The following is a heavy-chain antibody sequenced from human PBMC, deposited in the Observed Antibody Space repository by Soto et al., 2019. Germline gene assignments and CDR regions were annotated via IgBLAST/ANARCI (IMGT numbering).Heavy chain of an antibody. CDR1: GGTLNTYT. CDR3: ASWRSYSGSYCFDY. Sequence: SVKVSCKASGGTLNTYTINGVIQSPGLGLDWVGQIVPRYDSVNYAENFQDRVTITVDKSTKTAYMELTRLRSEDTALYFCASWRSYSGSYCFDYWGQGTLVTVSS. CDR2: IVPRYDSV. V-gene: IGHV1-69*06. J-gene: IGHJ4*02. D-gene: IGHD1-26*01.